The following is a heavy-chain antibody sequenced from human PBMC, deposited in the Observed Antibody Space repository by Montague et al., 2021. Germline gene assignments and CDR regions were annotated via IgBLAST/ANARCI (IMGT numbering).Heavy chain of an antibody. V-gene: IGHV3-23*01. CDR1: GFTFSGYA. Sequence: SLRLSCAASGFTFSGYAMSWVRQAPGKGLEWVSGTSATGGGTLYADSVKGRFIISRDNSKNILFLQMNSLRADDTAVYYCAKNRAAPGRSSFDYWGQGTLVTVSS. CDR3: AKNRAAPGRSSFDY. CDR2: TSATGGGT. J-gene: IGHJ4*02. D-gene: IGHD6-13*01.